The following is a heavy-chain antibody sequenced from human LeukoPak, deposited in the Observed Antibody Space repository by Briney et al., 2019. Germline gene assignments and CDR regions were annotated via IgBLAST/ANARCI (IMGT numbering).Heavy chain of an antibody. CDR2: ISANSGNT. CDR3: ARDVNYAFDY. J-gene: IGHJ4*02. CDR1: GYSSTRNG. Sequence: ASVKVSCKPSGYSSTRNGISWVRQAPGQGLEWMAWISANSGNTNYAQNFQDRVTLTTDTSTSTAYMELRSLRSDDTAVYYCARDVNYAFDYWGQGTLVTVSS. V-gene: IGHV1-18*01. D-gene: IGHD3-16*01.